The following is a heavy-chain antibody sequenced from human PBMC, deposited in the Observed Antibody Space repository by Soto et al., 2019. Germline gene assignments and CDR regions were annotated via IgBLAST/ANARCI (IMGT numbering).Heavy chain of an antibody. J-gene: IGHJ6*02. CDR3: ARDAPPPELRFLEWHNYDYNGMDV. D-gene: IGHD3-3*01. V-gene: IGHV1-18*01. Sequence: QVQVVQSGDEVKETGASVRVSCKTSGYSFTAYGISWVRQAPGQGLEWMGWISCYNGKTKYAQKVHGRVTMTTDTSTWTAYMEVRSLRSDDAAIYYCARDAPPPELRFLEWHNYDYNGMDVWGQGTTVTVSS. CDR1: GYSFTAYG. CDR2: ISCYNGKT.